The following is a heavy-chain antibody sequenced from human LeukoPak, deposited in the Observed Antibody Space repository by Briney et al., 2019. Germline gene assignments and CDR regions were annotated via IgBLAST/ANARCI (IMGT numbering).Heavy chain of an antibody. D-gene: IGHD3-22*01. V-gene: IGHV3-23*01. Sequence: GGSLRLSCAASGFTFSSYAMSWVRQAPGKGLEWVSAISGSGGSTYYADSVKGRFTISRDNSKNTLYLQMKSLRAEDKAVYYCAKERDYYDSSGYFDYWGQGTLVTVPS. CDR2: ISGSGGST. J-gene: IGHJ4*02. CDR1: GFTFSSYA. CDR3: AKERDYYDSSGYFDY.